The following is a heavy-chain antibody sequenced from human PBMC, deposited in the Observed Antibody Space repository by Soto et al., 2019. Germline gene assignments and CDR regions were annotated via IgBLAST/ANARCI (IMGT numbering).Heavy chain of an antibody. J-gene: IGHJ4*02. Sequence: GGSLRLSCAASGFTFSDYAMHWVRQAPGKGMEWVAVVSHDGRNTHYADSVKGRFTISRDSTKNTVSLEMTSLRAEDTAVYYCAKGGRQWLVTSDFNYWGQGALVTVSS. CDR3: AKGGRQWLVTSDFNY. D-gene: IGHD6-19*01. CDR2: VSHDGRNT. V-gene: IGHV3-30*18. CDR1: GFTFSDYA.